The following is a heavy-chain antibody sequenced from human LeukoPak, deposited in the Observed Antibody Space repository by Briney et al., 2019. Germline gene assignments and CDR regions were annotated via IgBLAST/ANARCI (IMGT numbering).Heavy chain of an antibody. CDR1: GFTFSNAW. V-gene: IGHV3-48*04. Sequence: GGSLRLSCAASGFTFSNAWMSWVRQAPGKGLEWVSYISSSSSTIYYADSVKGRFTISRDNAKNSLYLQMNSLRAEDTAVYYCVGGIFQGTFDYWGQGTLVTVSS. D-gene: IGHD3-16*01. CDR2: ISSSSSTI. CDR3: VGGIFQGTFDY. J-gene: IGHJ4*02.